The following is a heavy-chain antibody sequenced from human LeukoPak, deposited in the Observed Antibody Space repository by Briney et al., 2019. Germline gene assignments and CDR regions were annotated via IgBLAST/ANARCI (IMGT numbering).Heavy chain of an antibody. V-gene: IGHV3-53*01. CDR2: IYSGGSS. Sequence: GGSLRLSCAASGFTVRSSYLSWVRQAPGKGLEWVSVIYSGGSSDYADSVKGRFTISRDTSKNTLYLQMNSLRAEDTAVYYCAKAWAAAGTFDSWGQGTLVTVPS. J-gene: IGHJ4*02. D-gene: IGHD6-13*01. CDR3: AKAWAAAGTFDS. CDR1: GFTVRSSY.